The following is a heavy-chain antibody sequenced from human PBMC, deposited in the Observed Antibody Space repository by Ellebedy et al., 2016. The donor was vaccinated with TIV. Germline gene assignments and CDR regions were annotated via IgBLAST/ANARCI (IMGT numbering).Heavy chain of an antibody. D-gene: IGHD2-2*01. CDR1: GGSISSYY. V-gene: IGHV4-59*08. CDR2: IYYSGST. CDR3: ARHGSHQSYYFDY. J-gene: IGHJ4*02. Sequence: MPSETLSLTCTVSGGSISSYYWSWIRQPPGKGLEWIGYIYYSGSTNYNPSLKSRVIISVDTSKNQFSLKLSSVTAADTAVYYCARHGSHQSYYFDYWGQGTLVTVSS.